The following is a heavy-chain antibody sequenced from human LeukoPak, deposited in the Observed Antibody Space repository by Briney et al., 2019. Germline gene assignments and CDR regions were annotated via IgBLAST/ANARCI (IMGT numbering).Heavy chain of an antibody. J-gene: IGHJ4*02. CDR1: GGSFSGYY. CDR3: ARENGRYYDFWSGYSDY. V-gene: IGHV4-34*01. CDR2: INHSGST. Sequence: SETLSLTCAVYGGSFSGYYWSWIRQPPGKGLEWIGEINHSGSTNYNPSLKSQVTISVDTSKNQFSLKLSSVTAADTAVYYCARENGRYYDFWSGYSDYWGQGTLVTVSS. D-gene: IGHD3-3*01.